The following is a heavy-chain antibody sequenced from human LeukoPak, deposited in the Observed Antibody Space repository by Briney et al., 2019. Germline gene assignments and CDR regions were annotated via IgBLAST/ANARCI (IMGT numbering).Heavy chain of an antibody. CDR2: INPTGDST. Sequence: ASVKVSCKASGYTFTSYYMHWVRQAPGQGLEWMGLINPTGDSTGYAQKFQGRVTITADKSTSTAYMELSSLRSEDTAVYYCARERGGYSDAFDIWGQGTMVTVSS. D-gene: IGHD5-18*01. CDR3: ARERGGYSDAFDI. CDR1: GYTFTSYY. V-gene: IGHV1-46*01. J-gene: IGHJ3*02.